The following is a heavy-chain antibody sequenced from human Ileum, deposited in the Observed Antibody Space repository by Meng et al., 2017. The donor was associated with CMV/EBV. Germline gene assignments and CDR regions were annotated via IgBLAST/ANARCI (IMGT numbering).Heavy chain of an antibody. CDR1: GDPFTNSG. V-gene: IGHV1-18*01. D-gene: IGHD1-26*01. J-gene: IGHJ4*02. CDR3: ARVQLSGVFDY. CDR2: INTYNDNS. Sequence: LVQSGAQWKKPGALLKVSCNTSGDPFTNSGITGVRQAPVQGLEWMGWINTYNDNSNSAQKFQDRFTMTKDTSTRTAHMELRSLTSDDTAVYYCARVQLSGVFDYWGQGTLVTVSS.